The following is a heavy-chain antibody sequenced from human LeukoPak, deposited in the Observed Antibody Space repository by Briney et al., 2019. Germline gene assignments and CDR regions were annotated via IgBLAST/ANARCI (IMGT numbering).Heavy chain of an antibody. Sequence: GESLKISCKGSGYTFSSYWIGWVRQMPGKGLEWMGIIYPGDSDTRYSPSLQGQVTISVDTSIGTAYLQWSSLKASDTAIYYCARQNDFRPDYWGQGTLVTVSS. D-gene: IGHD3-3*01. CDR1: GYTFSSYW. V-gene: IGHV5-51*01. CDR3: ARQNDFRPDY. CDR2: IYPGDSDT. J-gene: IGHJ4*02.